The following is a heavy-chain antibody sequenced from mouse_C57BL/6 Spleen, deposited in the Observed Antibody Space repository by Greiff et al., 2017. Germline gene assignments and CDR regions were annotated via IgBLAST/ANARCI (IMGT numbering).Heavy chain of an antibody. V-gene: IGHV1-69*01. CDR1: GYTFTSYW. CDR3: ARSYGSSLYYFDY. Sequence: VQLQQPGAELVMPGASVKLSCKASGYTFTSYWMHWVKQRPGQGLEWIGEIDPSDSYTNYNPKFKGQSTLTVDKSSSTAYMQLSSLTSEDSAVYYCARSYGSSLYYFDYWGQGTTLTVSS. D-gene: IGHD1-1*01. J-gene: IGHJ2*01. CDR2: IDPSDSYT.